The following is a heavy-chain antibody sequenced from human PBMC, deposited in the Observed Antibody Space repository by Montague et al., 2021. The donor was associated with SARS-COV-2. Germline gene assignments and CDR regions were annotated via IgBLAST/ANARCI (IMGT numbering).Heavy chain of an antibody. J-gene: IGHJ3*02. CDR2: IYYSGST. Sequence: TLSLTCTVSGGSISSGGYYWSWIRQHPGKGLEWIGYIYYSGSTYYNPSLKSRVTISVDTSKNQFSLKLSSVTAADTAVYYCARVRITIIVAVDAFDIWGQGTMVTVSS. D-gene: IGHD3-22*01. CDR3: ARVRITIIVAVDAFDI. CDR1: GGSISSGGYY. V-gene: IGHV4-31*03.